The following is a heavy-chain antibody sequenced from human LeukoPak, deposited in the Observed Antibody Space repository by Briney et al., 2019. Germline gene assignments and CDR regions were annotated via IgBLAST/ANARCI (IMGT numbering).Heavy chain of an antibody. J-gene: IGHJ3*02. V-gene: IGHV4-34*01. CDR2: INHSGGT. Sequence: SETLSLTCAVYGGSFSGYYWNWIRQPPGKGLEWIGEINHSGGTNYNPSLKSRVTTSVDTSKNKFSLKLSSVTAADPAVYYCARYQPDGAFDIWGQGTMVTVSS. CDR1: GGSFSGYY. CDR3: ARYQPDGAFDI.